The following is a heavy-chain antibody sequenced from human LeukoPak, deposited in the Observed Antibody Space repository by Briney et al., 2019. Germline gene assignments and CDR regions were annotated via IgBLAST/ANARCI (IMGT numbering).Heavy chain of an antibody. CDR3: ARDYDFWSGYYSPTRGYFGY. V-gene: IGHV3-30*02. CDR1: GFTFSGSG. CDR2: IRYDGSNK. J-gene: IGHJ4*02. Sequence: GGSLRLSCAASGFTFSGSGMHWVRQAPGKGLEWVTFIRYDGSNKYYTDSVKGRFTISRDNTKNTLYLQMDSLRAEDTAVYYCARDYDFWSGYYSPTRGYFGYWGQGTLVTVSS. D-gene: IGHD3-3*01.